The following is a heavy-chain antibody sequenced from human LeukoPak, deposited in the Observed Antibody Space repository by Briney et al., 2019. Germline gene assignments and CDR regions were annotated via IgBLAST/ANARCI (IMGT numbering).Heavy chain of an antibody. J-gene: IGHJ4*02. CDR1: GFIFSSYW. CDR3: ARDKEAAVDFWSGYYPL. Sequence: PGGSLRLSCAASGFIFSSYWMGWVRQAPGKGLEWVANINRDGSEKYYVDSVKGRFTISRDNAQNSLYLQMNSLRAEDTAVYYCARDKEAAVDFWSGYYPLWGQGTLVTVSS. V-gene: IGHV3-7*01. CDR2: INRDGSEK. D-gene: IGHD3-3*01.